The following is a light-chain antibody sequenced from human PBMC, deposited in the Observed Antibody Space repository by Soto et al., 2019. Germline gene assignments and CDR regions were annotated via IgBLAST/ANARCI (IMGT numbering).Light chain of an antibody. Sequence: QSALTQPASVSGSPGQSITISCTGTSSDVGSYNFVSWYQHHPDKAPKLIIYGVTNRPSGVSNRFSGSKSGNTASLTISGLQAEDEAHYDCCSYTRNINAHLIFGGGTKLTVL. J-gene: IGLJ2*01. CDR1: SSDVGSYNF. CDR2: GVT. CDR3: CSYTRNINAHLI. V-gene: IGLV2-14*01.